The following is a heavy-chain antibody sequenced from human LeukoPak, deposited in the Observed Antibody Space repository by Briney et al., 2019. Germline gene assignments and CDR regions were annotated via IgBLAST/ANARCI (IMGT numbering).Heavy chain of an antibody. CDR1: GVTLSTYA. D-gene: IGHD2-15*01. J-gene: IGHJ4*02. V-gene: IGHV3-23*01. CDR2: ISNNGGYT. Sequence: GGSLRLSCAASGVTLSTYAMSWARQAPGKGLEWVSAISNNGGYTYYADSVQGRFTISRDNSKSTLCLQMNSLRAEDTAVYYCAKQLGYCSDGSCYFPYWGQGTLVTVSS. CDR3: AKQLGYCSDGSCYFPY.